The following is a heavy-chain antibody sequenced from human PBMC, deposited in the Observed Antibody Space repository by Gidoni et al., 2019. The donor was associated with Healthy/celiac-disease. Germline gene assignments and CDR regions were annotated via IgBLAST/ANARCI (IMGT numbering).Heavy chain of an antibody. V-gene: IGHV2-70*15. CDR1: GFSLSTSGMC. J-gene: IGHJ4*02. CDR2: IDWDDDK. Sequence: QVTLRESGPALVKPTHTLTLTCTFSGFSLSTSGMCVSWIRKTPVKALEWLARIDWDDDKYYSTSLKTRLTISKDTSKNQVVLTSTNMYQLETATYYCARTPDRAADSFYFDYWGQGTLVTVSS. CDR3: ARTPDRAADSFYFDY.